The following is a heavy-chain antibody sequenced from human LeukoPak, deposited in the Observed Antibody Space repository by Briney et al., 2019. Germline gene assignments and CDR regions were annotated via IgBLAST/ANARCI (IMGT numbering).Heavy chain of an antibody. D-gene: IGHD2-2*01. CDR1: GYSFTSYW. J-gene: IGHJ4*02. CDR3: ARSLVVPAANWPDYSDY. V-gene: IGHV5-51*01. CDR2: IYPGDSDT. Sequence: GESLKISCKGSGYSFTSYWIGWVRQMPGKGLEWMGIIYPGDSDTRYSPSFQGQVTISADKSISTAYLQWSSLKASDTAMYYCARSLVVPAANWPDYSDYWGQGTLVTVSS.